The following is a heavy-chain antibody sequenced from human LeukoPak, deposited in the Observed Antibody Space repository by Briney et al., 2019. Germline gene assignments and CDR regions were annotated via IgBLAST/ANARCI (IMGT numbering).Heavy chain of an antibody. Sequence: SGGSLRLSCAASGFTFSSYSMNWVRQAPGKGLEWDSSISSSSSYIYYADSVKGRFTISRDNAKNSLYLQMNSLRAEDTAVYYCARDRAGIAAAVGVADYWGQGTLVTVSS. J-gene: IGHJ4*02. CDR2: ISSSSSYI. CDR3: ARDRAGIAAAVGVADY. D-gene: IGHD6-13*01. V-gene: IGHV3-21*01. CDR1: GFTFSSYS.